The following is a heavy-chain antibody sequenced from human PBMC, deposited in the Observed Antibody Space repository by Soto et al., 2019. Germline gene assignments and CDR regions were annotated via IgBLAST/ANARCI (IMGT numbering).Heavy chain of an antibody. D-gene: IGHD6-13*01. V-gene: IGHV4-59*08. CDR1: GGSISSYY. CDR2: IYYSGST. CDR3: ARLIAAAGKYYYYYYYMDV. Sequence: SETLSLTCTVSGGSISSYYWSWIRQHPGKGLEWIGYIYYSGSTNYNPSLKSRVTISVDTSKNQFSLKLSSVTAADTAVYYCARLIAAAGKYYYYYYYMDVWGKGTTVTVSS. J-gene: IGHJ6*03.